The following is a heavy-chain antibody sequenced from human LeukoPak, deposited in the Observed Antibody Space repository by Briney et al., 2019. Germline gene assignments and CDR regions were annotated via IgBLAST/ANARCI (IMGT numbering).Heavy chain of an antibody. J-gene: IGHJ4*02. CDR1: GYTFTGYY. D-gene: IGHD3-3*01. Sequence: GASVKVSCKASGYTFTGYYMHWVRQAPGQGLEWMGWINPNSGGTNYAQKFQGRVTMTRDTSISTAYMELSRLRSDDTAVYYCARGLRFLEWRDSFDYWGQGTLVTVSS. CDR3: ARGLRFLEWRDSFDY. V-gene: IGHV1-2*02. CDR2: INPNSGGT.